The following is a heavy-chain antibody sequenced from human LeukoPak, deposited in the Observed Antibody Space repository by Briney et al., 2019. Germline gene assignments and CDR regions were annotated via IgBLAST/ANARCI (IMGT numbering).Heavy chain of an antibody. Sequence: GGSLSLFCAVSGLSLCRNYILWLRQAPGKGLEWVSVIYSDGRTYYADSVKGRFTISRDKSKNTLYLQMNSLRAEDTAVYYCARGGGLLVAATFDYWGQGTLVTVSS. J-gene: IGHJ4*02. CDR1: GLSLCRNY. CDR2: IYSDGRT. V-gene: IGHV3-53*01. CDR3: ARGGGLLVAATFDY. D-gene: IGHD2-15*01.